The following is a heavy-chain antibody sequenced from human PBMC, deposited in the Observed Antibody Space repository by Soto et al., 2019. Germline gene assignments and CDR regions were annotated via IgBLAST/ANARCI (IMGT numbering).Heavy chain of an antibody. D-gene: IGHD3-22*01. CDR2: ISYDGSNK. CDR1: GFTFSSYG. V-gene: IGHV3-30*18. CDR3: ANETPVPVGAYDYDSSGPSWFDP. Sequence: GGSLRLSCAASGFTFSSYGMHWVRQAPGKGLEWVAVISYDGSNKYYADSVKGRFTISRDNSKNTLYLQMNSLRAEDTAVYSCANETPVPVGAYDYDSSGPSWFDPWGQGTLVTVSS. J-gene: IGHJ5*02.